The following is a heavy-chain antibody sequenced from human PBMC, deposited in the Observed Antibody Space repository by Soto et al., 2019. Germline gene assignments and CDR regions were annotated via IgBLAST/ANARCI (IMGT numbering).Heavy chain of an antibody. J-gene: IGHJ4*02. CDR1: GYTFTSYA. V-gene: IGHV1-3*01. Sequence: ASVKVSCKASGYTFTSYAMHWVRQAPGQRLEWMGWINAGNGNTKYSQKFQGRVTITRDTSASTAYMELSSLRSEDTAVYYCARGRVATIPDLDYWGQGTLVTVSS. CDR3: ARGRVATIPDLDY. CDR2: INAGNGNT. D-gene: IGHD5-12*01.